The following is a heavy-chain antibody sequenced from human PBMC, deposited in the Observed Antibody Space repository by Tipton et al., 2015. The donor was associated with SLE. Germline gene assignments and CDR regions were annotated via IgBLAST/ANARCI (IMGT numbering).Heavy chain of an antibody. Sequence: TLSLTCAVYGGSFSGYHWTWIRQPPGQGLEWIGENADTGSPNYNPSLKSRVTISLDTSKSQFSLILNSLTAADTAVYYCARSNYDYIWGSYRASAAADAFDIWGQGTMVTVSS. CDR2: NADTGSP. CDR1: GGSFSGYH. CDR3: ARSNYDYIWGSYRASAAADAFDI. J-gene: IGHJ3*02. D-gene: IGHD3-16*02. V-gene: IGHV4-34*01.